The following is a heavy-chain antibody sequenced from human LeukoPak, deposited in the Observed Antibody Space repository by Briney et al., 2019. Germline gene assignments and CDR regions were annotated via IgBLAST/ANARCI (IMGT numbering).Heavy chain of an antibody. Sequence: SVKVSCKASGGTFSSYAISWVRQAPGQGLEWMGRIIPIFGTANYTQKFQGRVTITTDESTSTAYMELSSLRSEDTAVYYCARDRARIAVAGTGAFDIWGQGTMVTVSS. D-gene: IGHD6-19*01. CDR2: IIPIFGTA. V-gene: IGHV1-69*05. CDR1: GGTFSSYA. J-gene: IGHJ3*02. CDR3: ARDRARIAVAGTGAFDI.